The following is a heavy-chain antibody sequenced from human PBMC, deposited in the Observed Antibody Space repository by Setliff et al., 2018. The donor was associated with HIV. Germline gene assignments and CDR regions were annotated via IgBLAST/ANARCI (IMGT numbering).Heavy chain of an antibody. CDR3: ARNPRPIAAAGFDLDY. CDR2: ISSSGSYI. D-gene: IGHD6-13*01. Sequence: RGSLRLSCAASGFTFSDSYMSWIRQAPGKGLEWVSYISSSGSYIYYADSVKGRFAISRDNAKNSIHLQMNSLRAEDPAVYYCARNPRPIAAAGFDLDYWGQGTMVTVSS. J-gene: IGHJ4*02. CDR1: GFTFSDSY. V-gene: IGHV3-11*04.